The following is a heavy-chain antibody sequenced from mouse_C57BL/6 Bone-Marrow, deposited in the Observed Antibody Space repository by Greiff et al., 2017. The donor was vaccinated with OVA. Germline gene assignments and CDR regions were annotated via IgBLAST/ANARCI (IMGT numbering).Heavy chain of an antibody. CDR2: INPYNGVS. Sequence: VQLKESGPELVKPGASVKISCKASGYSFTGYYMPWVKQSPGNILDWIGYINPYNGVSSYNQKFKGKATLTVDKSSSTAYMELRSLTSEDSAVYYCARGRGYEDWGKGKSPTVS. CDR1: GYSFTGYY. V-gene: IGHV1-31*01. D-gene: IGHD2-3*01. J-gene: IGHJ2*03. CDR3: ARGRGYED.